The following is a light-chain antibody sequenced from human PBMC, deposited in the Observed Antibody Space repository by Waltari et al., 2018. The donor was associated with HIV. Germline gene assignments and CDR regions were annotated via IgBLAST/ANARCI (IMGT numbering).Light chain of an antibody. V-gene: IGKV3-11*01. CDR1: QSVSRY. CDR3: QQRSNWPPLT. Sequence: EIVLTQSPATLSLSPGERATLSCRASQSVSRYLAWYQQKPGQAPCLLIYDASNRATGIPARFSGSGSGTDFTLTISSLEPEDFAVYYCQQRSNWPPLTFGGGTKVEIK. J-gene: IGKJ4*01. CDR2: DAS.